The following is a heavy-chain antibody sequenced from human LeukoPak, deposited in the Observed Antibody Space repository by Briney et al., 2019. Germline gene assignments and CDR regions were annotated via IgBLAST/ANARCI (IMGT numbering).Heavy chain of an antibody. D-gene: IGHD3-16*01. CDR1: DESFSGYLSDSY. CDR2: IDRHGNT. V-gene: IGHV4-34*01. CDR3: ARRGGGNYPYYFDY. Sequence: PSETLSLTCAIYDESFSGYLSDSYWSWVRRPPGKGLEWIGEIDRHGNTIYSPSLKSRVTISIQTSKSQFSLNLNSVTDADTAVYYCARRGGGNYPYYFDYWGRGTPVTVSS. J-gene: IGHJ4*02.